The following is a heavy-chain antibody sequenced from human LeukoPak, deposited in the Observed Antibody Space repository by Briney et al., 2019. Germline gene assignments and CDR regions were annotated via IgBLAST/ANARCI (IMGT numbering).Heavy chain of an antibody. V-gene: IGHV3-21*01. D-gene: IGHD3-10*01. CDR2: ISSSSSYI. Sequence: GGSLRLSCAASGFTFSSYSMNWVRQAPGKGLEGFSSISSSSSYIYYADSVKGRFTISRENAKNSLYLQMNSLRAEDTAVYYCARGSRQQYYGSGSPQRFDPWGQGTLVTVSS. CDR1: GFTFSSYS. J-gene: IGHJ5*02. CDR3: ARGSRQQYYGSGSPQRFDP.